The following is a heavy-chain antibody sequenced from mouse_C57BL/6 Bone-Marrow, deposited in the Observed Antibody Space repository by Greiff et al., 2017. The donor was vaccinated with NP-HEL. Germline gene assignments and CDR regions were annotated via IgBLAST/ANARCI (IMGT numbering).Heavy chain of an antibody. D-gene: IGHD3-2*02. Sequence: QVQLKQPGAELVMPGASVKLSCKASGYTFTSYWMHWVKQRPGQGLEWIGEIDPSDSYTNYNQKFKGKSTLTVDKSSSTAYMQLSSLTSEDSAVYYCARGGTAQAGFDYWGQGTTLTVSS. CDR1: GYTFTSYW. V-gene: IGHV1-69*01. CDR2: IDPSDSYT. J-gene: IGHJ2*01. CDR3: ARGGTAQAGFDY.